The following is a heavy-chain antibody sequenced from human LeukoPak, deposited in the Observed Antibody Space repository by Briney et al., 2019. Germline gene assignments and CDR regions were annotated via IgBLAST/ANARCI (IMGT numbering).Heavy chain of an antibody. V-gene: IGHV3-66*01. D-gene: IGHD3-9*01. CDR2: IYSGGSR. CDR1: GFTVSSAY. Sequence: PGGSLRLSCAVSGFTVSSAYMSWVRQAPGKGLEWVSVIYSGGSRNYADSVRGRFTISRDMSKNTLSLEMNSLRAEDTAVYYCAGEVEGYDILTGYPQGGMDVWGQGTTVTVSS. CDR3: AGEVEGYDILTGYPQGGMDV. J-gene: IGHJ6*02.